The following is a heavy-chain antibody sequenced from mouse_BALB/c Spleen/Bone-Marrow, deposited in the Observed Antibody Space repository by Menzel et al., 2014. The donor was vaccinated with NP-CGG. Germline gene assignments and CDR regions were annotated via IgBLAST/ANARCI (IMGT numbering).Heavy chain of an antibody. J-gene: IGHJ3*01. D-gene: IGHD1-1*01. Sequence: EVQLQQSGAELVQPGASVKLSCTASGFNIKDTYMHWVKQRPEQGLEWIGRIDPANGNTKYDPKFQGKATITADTSSNTAYLQLSSLTSEDTAVYYCAVYYYGSSSFAHWGQGTLVTVSA. CDR2: IDPANGNT. CDR1: GFNIKDTY. V-gene: IGHV14-3*02. CDR3: AVYYYGSSSFAH.